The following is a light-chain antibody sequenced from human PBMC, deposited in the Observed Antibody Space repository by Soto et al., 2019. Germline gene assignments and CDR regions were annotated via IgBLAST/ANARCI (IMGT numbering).Light chain of an antibody. V-gene: IGKV1-5*01. CDR2: DAS. CDR1: QSISSW. J-gene: IGKJ1*01. Sequence: IQMTQSPSTLSASGDDRVTLTCRASQSISSWLAWYQQKPGKVPKLLIYDASSVKSGVPSRFSGSRSGTEFTLTINSLQPDDFATYYCQQYSSCWTFGQGAKVDIK. CDR3: QQYSSCWT.